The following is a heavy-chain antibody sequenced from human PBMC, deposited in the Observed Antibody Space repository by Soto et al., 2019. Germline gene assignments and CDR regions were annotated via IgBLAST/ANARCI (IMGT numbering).Heavy chain of an antibody. J-gene: IGHJ4*02. CDR3: ARAFDSLVPTAY. V-gene: IGHV3-74*01. D-gene: IGHD2-21*02. CDR1: GVTLSHYW. Sequence: GGALRHSWGGSGVTLSHYWMFLGRQAPGKGLVCVSRISSDGSYASYADSVRGRFTISRDSAKSTLYLQMNSLRAEDTGVYYCARAFDSLVPTAYWGQGTLVTVSS. CDR2: ISSDGSYA.